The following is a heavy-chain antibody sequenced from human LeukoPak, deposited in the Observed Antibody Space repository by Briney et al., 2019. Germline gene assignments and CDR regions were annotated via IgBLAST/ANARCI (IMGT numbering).Heavy chain of an antibody. CDR2: INPNSGGT. J-gene: IGHJ4*02. Sequence: ASLKVSCKASGYTFTSYDINWVRQATGQGLEWMGWINPNSGGTKYAQKFQGRVTMTRDTSISTAYMELNRLRSDDTAVYYCARVMNREGTNYWGQGTLVTVSS. V-gene: IGHV1-2*02. CDR1: GYTFTSYD. CDR3: ARVMNREGTNY. D-gene: IGHD1/OR15-1a*01.